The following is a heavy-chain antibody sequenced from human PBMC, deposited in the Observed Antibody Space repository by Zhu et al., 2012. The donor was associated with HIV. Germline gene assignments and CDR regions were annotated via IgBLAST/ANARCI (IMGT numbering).Heavy chain of an antibody. Sequence: QVQLQQSGPRLVKPSETLSLTCIVSGGSLRNYYWNWVRQSPGKGLEWIGYISTSGKIIYNPFLKSRVTMSLDTSKNQFSLKVTSATAADTAVYYCARDRLEATAPEVAFDIWGQGTVVTVSS. V-gene: IGHV4-4*09. CDR1: GGSLRNYY. D-gene: IGHD1-1*01. J-gene: IGHJ3*02. CDR3: ARDRLEATAPEVAFDI. CDR2: ISTSGKI.